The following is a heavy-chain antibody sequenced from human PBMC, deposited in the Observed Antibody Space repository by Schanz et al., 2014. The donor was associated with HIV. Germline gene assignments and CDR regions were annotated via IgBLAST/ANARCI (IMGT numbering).Heavy chain of an antibody. CDR1: GFNFNNYA. V-gene: IGHV3-72*01. J-gene: IGHJ4*02. CDR3: ARWRSGAPSN. Sequence: EVQLLESGGGLEQPGGSLRLSCAASGFNFNNYAMTWVRQAPGKGLEWVGRSKNKANGYITEYTASVKGRFTISRDDSRNSLYLQMNSLKTEDTAVYFCARWRSGAPSNWGRGTLVTVSS. CDR2: SKNKANGYIT. D-gene: IGHD3-10*01.